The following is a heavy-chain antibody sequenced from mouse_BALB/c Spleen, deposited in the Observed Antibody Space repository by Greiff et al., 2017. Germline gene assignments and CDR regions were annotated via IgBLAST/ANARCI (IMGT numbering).Heavy chain of an antibody. CDR1: GFDFSRYW. Sequence: EVKLLESGGGLVQPGGSLKLSCAASGFDFSRYWMSWVRQAPGKGLEWIGEINPDSSTINYTPSLKDKFIISRDNAKNTLYLQMSKVRSEDTALYYCARRAYYYGSSYGWFAYWGQGTLVTVSA. V-gene: IGHV4-1*02. CDR2: INPDSSTI. D-gene: IGHD1-1*01. J-gene: IGHJ3*01. CDR3: ARRAYYYGSSYGWFAY.